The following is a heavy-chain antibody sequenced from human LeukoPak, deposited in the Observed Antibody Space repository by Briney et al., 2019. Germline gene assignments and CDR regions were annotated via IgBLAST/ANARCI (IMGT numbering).Heavy chain of an antibody. Sequence: PGRSLRLSCAASGFTFSSYTMSWVRQPPGQGLEWVSAIIGSGGNTYYADSVKGRFTISRDNSKNTLYLQMNSLRAEDTAVYYCAPDPFDSWGQGTLVTVSS. CDR3: APDPFDS. J-gene: IGHJ4*02. CDR1: GFTFSSYT. CDR2: IIGSGGNT. V-gene: IGHV3-23*01.